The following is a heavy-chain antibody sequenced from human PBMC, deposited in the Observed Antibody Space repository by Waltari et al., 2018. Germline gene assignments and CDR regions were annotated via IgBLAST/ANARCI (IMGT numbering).Heavy chain of an antibody. Sequence: EVQLVESGGRLVRPGGSLRLSCAASGFNFADYGMTWVRQAPGKGLEWVSGISWNGGSKGYGDALKGRFNISRDNAKNSLYLEINNLRVDDTALYHCVREHYHLGYLDLWGRGTLVTVSS. CDR2: ISWNGGSK. V-gene: IGHV3-20*01. J-gene: IGHJ2*01. CDR1: GFNFADYG. D-gene: IGHD2-2*01. CDR3: VREHYHLGYLDL.